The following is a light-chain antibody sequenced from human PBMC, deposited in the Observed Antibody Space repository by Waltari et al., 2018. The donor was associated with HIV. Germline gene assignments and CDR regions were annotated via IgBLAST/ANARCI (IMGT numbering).Light chain of an antibody. CDR3: SSYTSSSTPYV. CDR1: SSDVGGYNY. Sequence: QSALTQPASVSGSPGQSITISCTGTSSDVGGYNYVSRYQPHPGKAPKLMIYEVSNRPSGVSARVSGSKSGNTASLTISGLQAEDEADYYCSSYTSSSTPYVFGTGTKVTVL. CDR2: EVS. J-gene: IGLJ1*01. V-gene: IGLV2-14*01.